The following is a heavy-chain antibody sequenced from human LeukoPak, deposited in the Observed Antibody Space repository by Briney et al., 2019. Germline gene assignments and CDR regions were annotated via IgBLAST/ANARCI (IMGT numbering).Heavy chain of an antibody. D-gene: IGHD3-10*01. J-gene: IGHJ4*02. Sequence: GGSLRLSCAVSGLTFRNHWMHWVRQAPGKGLVWVSRVNSDGSSTRYADSEKGRFTISRDNAKNTLYLQMNSLRAEDTAVYYCVRFGEFALDYWGQGTVVTVSS. V-gene: IGHV3-74*01. CDR3: VRFGEFALDY. CDR1: GLTFRNHW. CDR2: VNSDGSST.